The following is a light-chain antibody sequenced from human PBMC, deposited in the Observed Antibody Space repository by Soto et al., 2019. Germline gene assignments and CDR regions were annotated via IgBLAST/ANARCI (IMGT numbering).Light chain of an antibody. J-gene: IGKJ5*01. CDR3: QQRYVWPIT. CDR2: DAS. CDR1: HRIGDY. V-gene: IGKV3-11*01. Sequence: DIVLTQSPATLSLSPGERATLSCRASHRIGDYLAWYQQRPGQAPRLLIYDASNRAAGTPARFSGSGSGSDYTLTISSLQPDDFAVYYCQQRYVWPITFGQGTRLDIK.